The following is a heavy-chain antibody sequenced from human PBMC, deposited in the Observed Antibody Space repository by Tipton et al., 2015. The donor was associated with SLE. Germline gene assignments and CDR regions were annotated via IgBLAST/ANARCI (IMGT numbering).Heavy chain of an antibody. J-gene: IGHJ5*02. D-gene: IGHD1-14*01. Sequence: SLRLSCAASGFTFSSYAMSWDRQAPGKGLEWVSAIRGDGSATFYADSVKGRFTISRDNSKDTLYLQMNSLKTEDTAVYYCTRSRTPGRFDPWGQGTLVIVSS. V-gene: IGHV3-23*01. CDR3: TRSRTPGRFDP. CDR1: GFTFSSYA. CDR2: IRGDGSAT.